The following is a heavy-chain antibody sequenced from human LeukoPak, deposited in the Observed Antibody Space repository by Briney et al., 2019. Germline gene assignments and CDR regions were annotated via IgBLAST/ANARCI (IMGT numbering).Heavy chain of an antibody. CDR3: ARDSNRDGGSFWFNWFDP. J-gene: IGHJ5*02. CDR1: GYTFTSYY. Sequence: ASVKVSCKASGYTFTSYYMHWVRQAPGQGLEWMGIINPSGGSTSYAQKFQGRVTMTRDMSTSTVYMELSSLRSEDTAVYYCARDSNRDGGSFWFNWFDPWGQGTLVTVSS. V-gene: IGHV1-46*01. CDR2: INPSGGST. D-gene: IGHD3-9*01.